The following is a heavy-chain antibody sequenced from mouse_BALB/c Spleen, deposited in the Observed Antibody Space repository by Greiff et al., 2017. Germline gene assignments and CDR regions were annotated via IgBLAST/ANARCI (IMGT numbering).Heavy chain of an antibody. CDR1: GFTFSSYA. V-gene: IGHV5-9-3*01. CDR3: ARRRDYDVGAMDY. CDR2: ISSGGSYT. D-gene: IGHD2-4*01. J-gene: IGHJ4*01. Sequence: EVKLVESGGGLVKPGGSLKLSCAASGFTFSSYAMSWVRQTPEKRLEWVATISSGGSYTYYPDSVKGRFTISRDNAKNTLYLQMSSLRSEDTAMYYCARRRDYDVGAMDYWGQGTSVTVSS.